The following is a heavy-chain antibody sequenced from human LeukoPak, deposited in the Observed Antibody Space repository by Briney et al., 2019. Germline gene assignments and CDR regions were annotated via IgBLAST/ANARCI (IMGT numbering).Heavy chain of an antibody. CDR1: GFTFSSYS. CDR2: ISSSSSYI. CDR3: ARDVKEGSSGRYAAIGYYYYGMDV. Sequence: PGGSLRLSCAASGFTFSSYSMNWVRQAPGKGLEWVSSISSSSSYIYYADSVKGRFTISRDNAKNSLYLQMNSLRAEDTAVYYCARDVKEGSSGRYAAIGYYYYGMDVWGQGTTVTVSS. V-gene: IGHV3-21*01. D-gene: IGHD6-19*01. J-gene: IGHJ6*02.